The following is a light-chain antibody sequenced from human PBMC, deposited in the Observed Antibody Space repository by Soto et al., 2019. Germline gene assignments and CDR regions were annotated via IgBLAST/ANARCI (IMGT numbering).Light chain of an antibody. V-gene: IGLV2-14*01. CDR2: QVS. CDR1: SSDVGGYYY. J-gene: IGLJ1*01. Sequence: QSVLTQPASVSGSPGQSITISCTRTSSDVGGYYYVSWYQHHPGKAPKLMIYQVSNRPSGVSNRFSGSKSGNTASLTISGLQAEDEADYYCSSYTSSNTFYVFGTGTKVTVL. CDR3: SSYTSSNTFYV.